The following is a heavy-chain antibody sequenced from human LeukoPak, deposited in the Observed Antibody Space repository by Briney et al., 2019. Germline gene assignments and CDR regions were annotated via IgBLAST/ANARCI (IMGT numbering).Heavy chain of an antibody. CDR2: ITDSGNTI. D-gene: IGHD1-26*01. Sequence: PGGSLRLSCAASGFTFSDYNVNWVRQAPGKGLEWVSYITDSGNTIHYAGSVKGRFTISRDNAKNSLYLQMNSLRAEDTAVYYCARGGSFSLAGYFDYWGQGTLVTVSS. CDR3: ARGGSFSLAGYFDY. J-gene: IGHJ4*02. V-gene: IGHV3-11*01. CDR1: GFTFSDYN.